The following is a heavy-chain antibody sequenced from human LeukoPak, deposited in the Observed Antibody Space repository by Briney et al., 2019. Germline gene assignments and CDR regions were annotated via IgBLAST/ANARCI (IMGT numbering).Heavy chain of an antibody. V-gene: IGHV6-1*01. CDR3: ARGNGNYTYRAFDI. CDR2: TYYRSKWYD. CDR1: GDSVSSNSAA. J-gene: IGHJ3*02. Sequence: SQTLSLTCAISGDSVSSNSAAWNWIRQSPSRGLEWLGRTYYRSKWYDDYAVSVTSRITITPDTSKNQYSLQLNSVTPEDTAVYYCARGNGNYTYRAFDIWGQGTMVTVSS. D-gene: IGHD4-17*01.